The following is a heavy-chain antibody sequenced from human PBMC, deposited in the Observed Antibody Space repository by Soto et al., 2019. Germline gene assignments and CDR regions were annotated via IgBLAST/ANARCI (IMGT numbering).Heavy chain of an antibody. CDR1: GDSVSSNSAA. Sequence: SQTLSLTCAISGDSVSSNSAAWNWIRQSPSRGLEWLGRTYYRSKWYNAYAVSVKSRITINPDTSTNQFSLQLNSVTPDDTAVNYWATVVGSGWYVGSVPAPRDYYYGMDVWGPGTKVTVSS. CDR3: ATVVGSGWYVGSVPAPRDYYYGMDV. J-gene: IGHJ6*02. CDR2: TYYRSKWYN. D-gene: IGHD6-19*01. V-gene: IGHV6-1*01.